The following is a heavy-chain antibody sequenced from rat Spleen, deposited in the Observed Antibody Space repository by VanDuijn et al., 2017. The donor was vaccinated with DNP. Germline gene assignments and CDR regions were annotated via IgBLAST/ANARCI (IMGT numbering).Heavy chain of an antibody. CDR2: ISSGGHIT. Sequence: EVQLVESGGGLVQPGRSMKLSCAASGFTFSNHGIAWVRQAPTKGLEWVASISSGGHITDYRDSVKGRFTISRDDAKNTQYLQMDSLRSEDTATYYCARHEEYSSYVYGFAYWGRGTLVTVSS. D-gene: IGHD1-2*01. CDR1: GFTFSNHG. J-gene: IGHJ3*01. CDR3: ARHEEYSSYVYGFAY. V-gene: IGHV5S13*01.